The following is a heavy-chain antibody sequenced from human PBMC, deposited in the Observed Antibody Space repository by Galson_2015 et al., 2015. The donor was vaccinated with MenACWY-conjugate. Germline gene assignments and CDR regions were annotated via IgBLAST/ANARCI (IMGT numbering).Heavy chain of an antibody. CDR2: ISSGHIYS. V-gene: IGHV3-11*06. J-gene: IGHJ4*02. D-gene: IGHD1-26*01. CDR1: GFTFSDYY. CDR3: ARTPRSYSGTDY. Sequence: SLRLCCAASGFTFSDYYMSWIRQAPGKGLEWVAYISSGHIYSNHADSVKGRFTISRDNAKNSLFLQMNSLRAEDTAVYFCARTPRSYSGTDYWGQGTLVTVSS.